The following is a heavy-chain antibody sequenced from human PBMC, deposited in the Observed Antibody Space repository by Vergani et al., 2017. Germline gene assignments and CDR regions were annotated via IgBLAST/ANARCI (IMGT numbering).Heavy chain of an antibody. D-gene: IGHD2-15*01. CDR2: IWYDGSNK. Sequence: VQLLESGGGVVQPGRSLRLSCAASGFTFSSYGMHWVRQAPGKGLEWVAVIWYDGSNKYYADSVKGRFTISRDNSKNTLYLQMNSLRAEDTAVYYCARTGGPGYYFDYWGQGTLVTVSS. CDR3: ARTGGPGYYFDY. CDR1: GFTFSSYG. V-gene: IGHV3-33*01. J-gene: IGHJ4*02.